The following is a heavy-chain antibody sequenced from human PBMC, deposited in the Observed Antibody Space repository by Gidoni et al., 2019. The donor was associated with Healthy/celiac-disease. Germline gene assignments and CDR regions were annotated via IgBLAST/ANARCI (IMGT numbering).Heavy chain of an antibody. J-gene: IGHJ4*02. CDR2: IWYDGSNK. Sequence: QVQLVESVGGVVQPGRSLRLSCAASGFTFSSYGMHWVRQAPGKGLEWVAVIWYDGSNKYYADSVKGRFTISRDNSKNTLYLQMNSLRAEDTAVYYCTYQLLYGAGFDYWGQGTLVTVSS. CDR3: TYQLLYGAGFDY. D-gene: IGHD2-2*02. CDR1: GFTFSSYG. V-gene: IGHV3-33*01.